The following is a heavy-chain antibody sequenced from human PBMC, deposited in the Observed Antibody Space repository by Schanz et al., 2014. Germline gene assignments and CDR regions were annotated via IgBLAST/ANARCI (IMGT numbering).Heavy chain of an antibody. CDR1: GFSVGNKY. CDR2: ISSGGGST. D-gene: IGHD2-8*02. CDR3: AKTLFPGGTQTFGN. Sequence: EVQLVESGGGLVQPGGSLRLSCAASGFSVGNKYMNWVRQAPGKGLEWVSSISSGGGSTYYADSVKGRFTISRDNSKNTLYLQMKSLRAEDTAVYYCAKTLFPGGTQTFGNWGRGTLVTGSS. V-gene: IGHV3-23*04. J-gene: IGHJ4*02.